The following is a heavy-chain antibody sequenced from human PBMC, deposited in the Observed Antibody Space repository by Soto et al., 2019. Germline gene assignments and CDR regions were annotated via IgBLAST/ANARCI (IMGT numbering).Heavy chain of an antibody. Sequence: SETLSLTCAVSGYSISSGYYWGWIRQPPGKGLQWIGNMYHSGSSYYNPSLKSRVTISVDTSKNQFSLKLDSVTAADTAVYYCARDLDTATYFDYWGHGTLVTVSS. D-gene: IGHD5-18*01. J-gene: IGHJ4*01. V-gene: IGHV4-38-2*02. CDR2: MYHSGSS. CDR3: ARDLDTATYFDY. CDR1: GYSISSGYY.